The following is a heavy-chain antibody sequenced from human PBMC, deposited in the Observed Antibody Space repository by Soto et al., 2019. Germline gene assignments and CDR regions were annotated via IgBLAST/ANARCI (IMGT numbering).Heavy chain of an antibody. D-gene: IGHD2-8*01. V-gene: IGHV3-33*01. Sequence: QVQLLESGGGVVQPGRSLRLSCVVPESIFSGYGMQWVRQAPGKGLEWVAVIWYDGSNKYYADSVEGRFTISRDNSKNTRYLQMGGLRLDDRAVYYCERDGIGVSAFGGYCDYWGEGTLVTVSS. J-gene: IGHJ4*02. CDR3: ERDGIGVSAFGGYCDY. CDR1: ESIFSGYG. CDR2: IWYDGSNK.